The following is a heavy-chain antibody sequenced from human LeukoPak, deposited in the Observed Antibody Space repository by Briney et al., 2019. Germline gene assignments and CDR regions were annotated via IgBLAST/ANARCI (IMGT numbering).Heavy chain of an antibody. Sequence: GGSLRLSCAASGFTFSSYSMNWVRQAPGKGLEWVSSISSSSSYIYYADSVKGRFTISRDNAKNSLYLQMNSLRAEDTAVYFCTTEAPYYYDSSGYYRGGYFDYWGQGTLVTVSS. V-gene: IGHV3-21*01. D-gene: IGHD3-22*01. CDR2: ISSSSSYI. CDR1: GFTFSSYS. CDR3: TTEAPYYYDSSGYYRGGYFDY. J-gene: IGHJ4*02.